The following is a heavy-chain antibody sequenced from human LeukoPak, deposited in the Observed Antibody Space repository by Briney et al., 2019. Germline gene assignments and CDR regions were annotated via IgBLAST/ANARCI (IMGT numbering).Heavy chain of an antibody. V-gene: IGHV5-51*01. CDR2: IYPGASDT. Sequence: GESLKISCKGSGYSFTSYWIGWVRQMPGKGLEWMGIIYPGASDTRYSPSFQGQVTISADKSISTAYLQWSSLKASDTAMYYCARPSFRSGYYYYMDVWGKGTTVTVSS. D-gene: IGHD3-3*01. J-gene: IGHJ6*03. CDR1: GYSFTSYW. CDR3: ARPSFRSGYYYYMDV.